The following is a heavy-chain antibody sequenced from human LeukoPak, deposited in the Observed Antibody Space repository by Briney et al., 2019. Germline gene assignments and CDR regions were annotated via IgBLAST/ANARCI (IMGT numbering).Heavy chain of an antibody. J-gene: IGHJ4*02. CDR2: IKQDGGQI. Sequence: GGSLRLSCAASEFTFSSYWMSWVRQAPGKGLEWVANIKQDGGQIYYLESVKGRFTVSRDNAKSSLYLQMNSLRAEDTAVYYCARLGARQMLEYWGQGTLVTVSS. CDR1: EFTFSSYW. V-gene: IGHV3-7*01. CDR3: ARLGARQMLEY. D-gene: IGHD4-17*01.